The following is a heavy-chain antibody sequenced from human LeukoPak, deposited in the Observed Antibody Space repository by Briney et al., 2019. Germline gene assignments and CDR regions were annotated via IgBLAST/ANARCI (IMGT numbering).Heavy chain of an antibody. CDR3: AKFLGSSSWFAIDF. V-gene: IGHV3-48*04. D-gene: IGHD6-13*01. CDR1: GFTFSSYA. J-gene: IGHJ4*02. CDR2: ISTSGSTI. Sequence: PRGSLRLSCAASGFTFSSYAMSWVRQAPGKGLEWVSYISTSGSTIYYADSVKGRFTISRDNAKNSLYLQMNSLRAEDTAVYYCAKFLGSSSWFAIDFWGQGSLVTVSS.